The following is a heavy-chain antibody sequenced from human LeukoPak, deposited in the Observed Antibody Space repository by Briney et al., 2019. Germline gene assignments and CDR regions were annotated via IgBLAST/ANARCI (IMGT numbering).Heavy chain of an antibody. D-gene: IGHD3-10*01. V-gene: IGHV3-74*01. Sequence: GGSLRLSCAASGFTFSSYWMHWVRQAPGKGLVWVSRINSDGSSTSYADSVKGRFTISRDNAKNTLYLQMNSLRPEDTAVYYCAKDGGDAFGELPHYWGQGTLVIVSS. CDR1: GFTFSSYW. CDR3: AKDGGDAFGELPHY. CDR2: INSDGSST. J-gene: IGHJ4*02.